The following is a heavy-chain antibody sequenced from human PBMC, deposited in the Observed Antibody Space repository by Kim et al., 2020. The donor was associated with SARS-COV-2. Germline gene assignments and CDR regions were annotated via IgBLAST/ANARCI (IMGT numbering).Heavy chain of an antibody. CDR1: GGSISSYY. D-gene: IGHD3-22*01. CDR3: AREGYYDSSGYYYHDAFDI. V-gene: IGHV4-59*01. Sequence: SETLSLTCTVSGGSISSYYWSGIRQPPGKGLEWIGYIYYSGIFNYHPSLKSRVTISVDTSKNQFSLKLSSVTAADTAVYYCAREGYYDSSGYYYHDAFDIWGPGTLVTLSS. CDR2: IYYSGIF. J-gene: IGHJ3*02.